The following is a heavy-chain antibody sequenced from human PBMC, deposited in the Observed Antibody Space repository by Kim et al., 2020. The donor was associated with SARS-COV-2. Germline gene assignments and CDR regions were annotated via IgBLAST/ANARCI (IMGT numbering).Heavy chain of an antibody. CDR1: GFDFNGYT. Sequence: GGSLRLSCEASGFDFNGYTMNWVRQAPGKGLEWVASISSSSTYIYYAASMKGRFTISRDNAKNSLYLQLNTLRAEDTAVYYCAREPIYYDSLTGYYTSFYFDCWGQGTLLAVSS. J-gene: IGHJ4*02. V-gene: IGHV3-21*01. CDR3: AREPIYYDSLTGYYTSFYFDC. CDR2: ISSSSTYI. D-gene: IGHD3-9*01.